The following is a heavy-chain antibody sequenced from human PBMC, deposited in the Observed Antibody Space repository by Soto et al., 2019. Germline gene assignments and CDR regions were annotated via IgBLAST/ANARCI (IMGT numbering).Heavy chain of an antibody. Sequence: EVQLLESGGDFVQPGGSLRLSCAASGFSFSDYSMNWVRQAPGKGLECVAFIDLIGTTTDYRESVKGRFTLSKDTSRNKVYLQMHSLRVEDAAVYYCTKDRVPDGIYSFDYWGQGALVTVS. V-gene: IGHV3-23*05. CDR3: TKDRVPDGIYSFDY. CDR1: GFSFSDYS. J-gene: IGHJ4*02. CDR2: IDLIGTTT. D-gene: IGHD2-8*01.